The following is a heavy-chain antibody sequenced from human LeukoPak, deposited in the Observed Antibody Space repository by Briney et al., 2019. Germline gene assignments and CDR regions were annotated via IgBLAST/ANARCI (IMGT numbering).Heavy chain of an antibody. D-gene: IGHD3-9*01. CDR1: GGSISSNTYN. CDR3: ARDEDYDILKGDWYFDP. J-gene: IGHJ2*01. Sequence: SETLSLTCTVSGGSISSNTYNWGWIRQPPGKGLEWIGSIYYSGSTYYNPSLKSRVTISRDTSKNQFSLKLRSVTAADTAVYYCARDEDYDILKGDWYFDPWGRGTLVTVSS. CDR2: IYYSGST. V-gene: IGHV4-39*07.